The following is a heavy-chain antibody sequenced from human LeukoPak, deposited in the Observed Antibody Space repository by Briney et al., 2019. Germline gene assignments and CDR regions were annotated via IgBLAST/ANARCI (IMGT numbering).Heavy chain of an antibody. J-gene: IGHJ4*02. CDR2: IYHSGST. D-gene: IGHD3-22*01. CDR3: ARDSSGYYFIDY. CDR1: GYSISSGYY. V-gene: IGHV4-38-2*02. Sequence: NPSGTLSLTCTVSGYSISSGYYWGWIRQPPGKGLEWIGSIYHSGSTYYNPSLKSRVTISVDTSKNQFSLKLSSVTAADTAVYYCARDSSGYYFIDYWGQGTLVTVSS.